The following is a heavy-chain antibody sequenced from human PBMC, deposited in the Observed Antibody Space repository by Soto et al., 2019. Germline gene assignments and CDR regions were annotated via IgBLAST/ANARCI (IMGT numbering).Heavy chain of an antibody. D-gene: IGHD6-6*01. Sequence: SETLSLTCAVYGGSFSGYYWSWIRQPPGKGLEWIGVINHSGSTNYIPSLKSRVTISVDTSKNQFSLKLSSVTAADTAVYYCARGIAARRGGYYYYYYMDVWGKGTTVTVSS. CDR3: ARGIAARRGGYYYYYYMDV. V-gene: IGHV4-34*01. CDR2: INHSGST. J-gene: IGHJ6*03. CDR1: GGSFSGYY.